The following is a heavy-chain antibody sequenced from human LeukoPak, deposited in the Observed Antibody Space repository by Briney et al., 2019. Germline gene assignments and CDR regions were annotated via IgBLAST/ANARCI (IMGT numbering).Heavy chain of an antibody. Sequence: GGSLRLSCAASGFTFSSNWMHWVRQAPGKGLVWVSRIKGDGSSTSYADSVKGRFTISRDNAKNTLFLQMNSLGAEDTAVYYCVRDGVGAPPFDYWGQGALVTVSS. D-gene: IGHD1-26*01. CDR2: IKGDGSST. J-gene: IGHJ4*02. CDR1: GFTFSSNW. CDR3: VRDGVGAPPFDY. V-gene: IGHV3-74*01.